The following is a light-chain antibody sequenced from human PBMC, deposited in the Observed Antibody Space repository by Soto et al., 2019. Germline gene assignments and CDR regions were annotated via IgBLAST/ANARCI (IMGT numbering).Light chain of an antibody. CDR3: VLYMGSVV. CDR1: SGSVSTSYY. CDR2: STN. J-gene: IGLJ2*01. V-gene: IGLV8-61*01. Sequence: QAVVTQEPSFSVSPGGTVTLTCGLSSGSVSTSYYPRWYQQTPGQAPRTFIYSTNTRSSGVPDRLSGSILGNKAAFTIAGAQAEDESDYYFVLYMGSVVFGGGTKLTVL.